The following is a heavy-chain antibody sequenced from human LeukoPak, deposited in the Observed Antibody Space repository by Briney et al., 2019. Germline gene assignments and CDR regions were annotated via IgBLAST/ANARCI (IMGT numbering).Heavy chain of an antibody. CDR2: IYYSGST. CDR1: GGSISSSSYY. CDR3: ARGAKARGSCYACPLAWFDP. Sequence: SETLSLTCTVSGGSISSSSYYWGWIRQPPGKGLEWIGSIYYSGSTNYNPSLKSRVTISVDTSKNQFSLKLSSVTAADTAVYYCARGAKARGSCYACPLAWFDPWGQGTLVTVSP. D-gene: IGHD2-15*01. J-gene: IGHJ5*02. V-gene: IGHV4-39*07.